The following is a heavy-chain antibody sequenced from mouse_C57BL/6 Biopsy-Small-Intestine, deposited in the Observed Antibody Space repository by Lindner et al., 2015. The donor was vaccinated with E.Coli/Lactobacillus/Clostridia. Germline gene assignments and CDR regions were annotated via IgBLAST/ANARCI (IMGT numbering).Heavy chain of an antibody. D-gene: IGHD1-1*02. CDR1: GFNIRDYY. Sequence: VQLQESGADLVKPGASVKLSCTASGFNIRDYYIHWVKQKTDQGLEWIGRIDPGDGESKYAPKFQDKATITADTSSNTAYLQLSSLTTEDSAIYYCARRWGHWSFDVWGTGTSVTVSS. CDR3: ARRWGHWSFDV. CDR2: IDPGDGES. V-gene: IGHV14-2*01. J-gene: IGHJ1*03.